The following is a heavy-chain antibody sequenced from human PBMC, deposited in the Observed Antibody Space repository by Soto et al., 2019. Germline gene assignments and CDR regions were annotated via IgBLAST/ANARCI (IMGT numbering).Heavy chain of an antibody. J-gene: IGHJ6*02. D-gene: IGHD2-2*01. CDR1: GYTFTSYD. CDR2: MNPNSGNT. V-gene: IGHV1-8*01. Sequence: QVQLVQSGAEVKKPGASVKVSCKASGYTFTSYDINWVRQATGQGLEWMGWMNPNSGNTGYAQKFQGRVTMTRNTSRSTAYMELSSLRSEDTAVYYCARDCISTSCYLDYYYYGMDVWGQGTTVTVSS. CDR3: ARDCISTSCYLDYYYYGMDV.